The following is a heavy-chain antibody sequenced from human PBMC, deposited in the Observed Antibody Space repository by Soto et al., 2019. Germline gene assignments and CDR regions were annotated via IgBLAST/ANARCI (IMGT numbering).Heavy chain of an antibody. D-gene: IGHD2-2*01. CDR1: GGTFSNYA. V-gene: IGHV1-69*01. CDR2: IITIVGTG. J-gene: IGHJ6*02. CDR3: ASVVILVPAASAPFYYNMDV. Sequence: QLQLVQSGAEVRKPGSSVTVSCKASGGTFSNYAISWVRQAPVQGLEWMGGIITIVGTGRYAQKFQGRVTITADEPTTTAYMELSSMRFEYTAVYYCASVVILVPAASAPFYYNMDVWGPGTMVTVSS.